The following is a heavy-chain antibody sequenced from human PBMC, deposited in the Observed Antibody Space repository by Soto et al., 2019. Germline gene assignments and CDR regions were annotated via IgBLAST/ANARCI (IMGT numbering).Heavy chain of an antibody. CDR2: IIPIFGTA. V-gene: IGHV1-69*12. D-gene: IGHD5-12*01. CDR3: ARKLGSSGYDSGYYYGMDV. CDR1: GGTFSSYA. Sequence: QVQLVQCGAEVKKPGSSVKVSCKASGGTFSSYAISWVRQAPGQGLEWMGGIIPIFGTANYAQKFQGRVTMTADESTSTAYMELSSLRSEDTAVYYCARKLGSSGYDSGYYYGMDVWGQGTTVTVSS. J-gene: IGHJ6*02.